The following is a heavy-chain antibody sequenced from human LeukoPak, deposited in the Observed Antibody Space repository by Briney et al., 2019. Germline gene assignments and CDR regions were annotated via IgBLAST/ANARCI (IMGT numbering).Heavy chain of an antibody. CDR1: GGSFSGYY. D-gene: IGHD6-6*01. V-gene: IGHV4-34*01. J-gene: IGHJ4*02. CDR2: INHSGST. CDR3: ARHDAGIAARPFDN. Sequence: SETLSLTCAVYGGSFSGYYWSWIRQPPGKGLEWIGEINHSGSTNYNPSLKSRITISVDTSKNQFSLKLSSVTAADTAVYYCARHDAGIAARPFDNWGQGTLVTVSS.